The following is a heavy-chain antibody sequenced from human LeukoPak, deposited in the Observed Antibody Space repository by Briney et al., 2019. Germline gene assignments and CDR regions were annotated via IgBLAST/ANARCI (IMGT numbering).Heavy chain of an antibody. CDR1: GFTFSSYS. CDR2: ISSSSSYI. D-gene: IGHD3-10*01. CDR3: ARDGSSAYYGSGSYYNNYYYGMDV. V-gene: IGHV3-21*01. Sequence: GGSLRLSCAASGFTFSSYSMSWVRQAPGKGLEWVSSISSSSSYIYYADSVKGRFTISRDNAKNSLYLQMNSLRAEDTAVYYCARDGSSAYYGSGSYYNNYYYGMDVWGQGTTATVSS. J-gene: IGHJ6*02.